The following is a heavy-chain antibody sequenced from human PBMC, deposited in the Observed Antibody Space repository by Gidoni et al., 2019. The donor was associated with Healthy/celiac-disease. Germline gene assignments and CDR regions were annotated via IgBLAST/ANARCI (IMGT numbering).Heavy chain of an antibody. CDR2: ITSSSSYI. D-gene: IGHD1-1*01. CDR3: SSALPLMNGPTIDY. Sequence: EVQLVESGGSLVNPGGSLRLSFAASGFTFGSYSMTWVRQSPGKGLEWVPSITSSSSYIYYADSVQGRFTISRDNAKNSLYLQMNSLRAEDTAVYYCSSALPLMNGPTIDYWGQGTLVTVSS. V-gene: IGHV3-21*01. J-gene: IGHJ4*02. CDR1: GFTFGSYS.